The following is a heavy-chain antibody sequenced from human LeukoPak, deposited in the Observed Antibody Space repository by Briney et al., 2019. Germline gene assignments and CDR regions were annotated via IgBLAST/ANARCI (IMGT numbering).Heavy chain of an antibody. CDR2: INSDGGST. CDR1: GFTFSSYW. J-gene: IGHJ4*02. D-gene: IGHD6-13*01. CDR3: ALGIAAAGDPNFDY. Sequence: PGGSLRLSCTASGFTFSSYWMHWVRQAPGKGLVWVSRINSDGGSTSYADSVKGRFTISRDNSKNTLYLQMNSLRAEDTAVYYCALGIAAAGDPNFDYWGQGTLVTVSS. V-gene: IGHV3-74*01.